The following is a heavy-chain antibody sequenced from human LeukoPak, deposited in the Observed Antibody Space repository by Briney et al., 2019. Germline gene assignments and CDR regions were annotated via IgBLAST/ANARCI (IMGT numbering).Heavy chain of an antibody. D-gene: IGHD1-26*01. CDR1: GGSISSSSYY. J-gene: IGHJ6*03. Sequence: KPSETLSLTCTVSGGSISSSSYYWGWIRQPPGKGLEWIGSIYYSGSTYYNPSLKSRVTISVDTSKNQFSLKLSSVTAADTAVYYCARRRYSGSYYYYYYYMDVWGKGTTVTVSS. CDR3: ARRRYSGSYYYYYYYMDV. CDR2: IYYSGST. V-gene: IGHV4-39*01.